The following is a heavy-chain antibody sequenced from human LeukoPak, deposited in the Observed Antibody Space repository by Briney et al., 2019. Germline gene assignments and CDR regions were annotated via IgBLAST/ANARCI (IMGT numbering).Heavy chain of an antibody. CDR3: ARHSDPYYYDSSGYYSYCFDY. V-gene: IGHV4-39*01. CDR1: GGSISSSSYY. CDR2: IYYSGST. Sequence: PSETLSLTCTASGGSISSSSYYWGWIRQPPGKGMEWIGSIYYSGSTYYNPSLKSRVTISVDTSKNQFSLKLSSVTAADTAVYYCARHSDPYYYDSSGYYSYCFDYWGQGTLVTVSS. D-gene: IGHD3-22*01. J-gene: IGHJ4*02.